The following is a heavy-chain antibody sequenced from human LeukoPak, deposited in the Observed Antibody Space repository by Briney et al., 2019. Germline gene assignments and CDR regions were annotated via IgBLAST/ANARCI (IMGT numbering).Heavy chain of an antibody. Sequence: GGSLRLSCAASGFTFSSYWMSWVRQAPGKGLEWVPNIKQDGSEKYYVDSVKGRFTISRDNAKNSLYLQMNSLRAEDTAVYYCARARGRYCSGGSCFWSDYWGQGTLVTVSS. CDR1: GFTFSSYW. D-gene: IGHD2-15*01. CDR2: IKQDGSEK. J-gene: IGHJ4*02. V-gene: IGHV3-7*03. CDR3: ARARGRYCSGGSCFWSDY.